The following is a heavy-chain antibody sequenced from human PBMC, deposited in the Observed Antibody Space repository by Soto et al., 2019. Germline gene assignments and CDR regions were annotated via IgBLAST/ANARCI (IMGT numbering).Heavy chain of an antibody. CDR2: MNANSGNT. J-gene: IGHJ6*02. CDR1: GYTFTSYD. D-gene: IGHD2-2*01. V-gene: IGHV1-8*01. CDR3: ARGLDLLYCSSTSCYFRYYYYGMDV. Sequence: QVQLVQSGAEVKKPGASVKVSCKASGYTFTSYDINWVRQATGQGLEWMGWMNANSGNTGYAQKFQGRVTMTRNTSISTAYMELSSLRSEDTAVYYCARGLDLLYCSSTSCYFRYYYYGMDVWGQGTTVTVSS.